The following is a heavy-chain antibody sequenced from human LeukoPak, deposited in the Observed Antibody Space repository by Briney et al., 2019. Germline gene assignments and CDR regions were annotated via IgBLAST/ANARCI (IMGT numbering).Heavy chain of an antibody. V-gene: IGHV4-59*01. Sequence: SETLSLTCTVSGGSISSYYRSWIRQPPGKGLEWIGYIYYSGSPNYNPSLKSRVTISVDTSKNQFSLKLSSVTAADTAVYYCARGVGYFDYWGQGTLVTVSS. CDR2: IYYSGSP. J-gene: IGHJ4*02. CDR3: ARGVGYFDY. D-gene: IGHD1-26*01. CDR1: GGSISSYY.